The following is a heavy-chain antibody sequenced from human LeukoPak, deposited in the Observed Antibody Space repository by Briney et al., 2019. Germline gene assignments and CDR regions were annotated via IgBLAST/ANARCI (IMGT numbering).Heavy chain of an antibody. CDR3: SRDLGYCSGGSCYSGYFQH. CDR2: IYQSGST. D-gene: IGHD2-15*01. V-gene: IGHV4-59*01. J-gene: IGHJ1*01. Sequence: SETLSLTCTVSGGSISSYYWSWIRQTPGKGLELIGYIYQSGSTNYNPYLQSRVTTSVATTTNQFTLMLSTVTAADTPVHYCSRDLGYCSGGSCYSGYFQHWGQGTLVTVSS. CDR1: GGSISSYY.